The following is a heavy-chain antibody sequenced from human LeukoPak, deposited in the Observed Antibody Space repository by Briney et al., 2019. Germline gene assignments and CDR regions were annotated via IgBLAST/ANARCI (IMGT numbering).Heavy chain of an antibody. CDR3: ARLGVVVPAAMDYYYYMDV. D-gene: IGHD2-2*01. V-gene: IGHV4-38-2*01. CDR2: MYHSGST. CDR1: GYSISSGYY. J-gene: IGHJ6*03. Sequence: SETLSLTCAVSGYSISSGYYWGWIRQPPGKGLDWIASMYHSGSTYYNPSLKSRVTISVDTSKNQFSLKLSSVTAADTAVYYCARLGVVVPAAMDYYYYMDVWGKGTTVTVSS.